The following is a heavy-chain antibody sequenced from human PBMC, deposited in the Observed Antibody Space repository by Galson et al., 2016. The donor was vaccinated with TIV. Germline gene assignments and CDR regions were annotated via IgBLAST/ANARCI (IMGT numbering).Heavy chain of an antibody. CDR3: ARGPGYCTGGVGYSNWYFVL. CDR1: GFSFRRYW. Sequence: SLRLSCAASGFSFRRYWMHWVRQAPGKGLVWVSHINSDGTNTNFADSVKGRFDISRDNAKNTLDLQMNGLTADDTAVYYCARGPGYCTGGVGYSNWYFVLWGRGTLVTVSS. CDR2: INSDGTNT. J-gene: IGHJ2*01. V-gene: IGHV3-74*01. D-gene: IGHD2-8*02.